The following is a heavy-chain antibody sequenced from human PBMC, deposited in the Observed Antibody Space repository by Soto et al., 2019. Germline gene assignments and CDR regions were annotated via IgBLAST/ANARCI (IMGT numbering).Heavy chain of an antibody. Sequence: QVQLVQSGAEVKKPGSSVKVSCKASGGTFSSYAISLVRQAPGQGLEWMGGIIPIFGTANYAQKFQGRVTITADESTSTAYMELSSLRSEDTAVYYCARGEGAYCGGDCYYYYYGMDVWGQGTTVTVSS. J-gene: IGHJ6*02. D-gene: IGHD2-21*02. V-gene: IGHV1-69*01. CDR2: IIPIFGTA. CDR1: GGTFSSYA. CDR3: ARGEGAYCGGDCYYYYYGMDV.